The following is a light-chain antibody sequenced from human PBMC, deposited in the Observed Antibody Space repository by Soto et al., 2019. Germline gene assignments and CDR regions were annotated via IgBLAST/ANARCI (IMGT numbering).Light chain of an antibody. V-gene: IGLV2-8*01. CDR1: SSDVGGYNY. J-gene: IGLJ1*01. Sequence: QPVLTQPPSASGSPGQSVTISCTGTSSDVGGYNYVSWYQQHPGKAPKLMIYEVNKRPSGVPDRFSGSKSGNSASLTVSGLQAEDEADYYCSSYAGSDNYVFGTGTKLTVL. CDR3: SSYAGSDNYV. CDR2: EVN.